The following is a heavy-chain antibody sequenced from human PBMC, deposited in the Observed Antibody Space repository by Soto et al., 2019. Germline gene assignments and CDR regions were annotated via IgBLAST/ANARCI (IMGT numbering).Heavy chain of an antibody. J-gene: IGHJ4*02. Sequence: SETLSLTCTVSGVSISDTSYYWGWIRQPPGKRLEWIGSIYYSGNTYYNPSLKSRLTISVDSYKNQFSLNMTSVHAADTAVSYCARHGSFWGQGTLVTVSS. CDR2: IYYSGNT. CDR1: GVSISDTSYY. CDR3: ARHGSF. D-gene: IGHD3-16*01. V-gene: IGHV4-39*01.